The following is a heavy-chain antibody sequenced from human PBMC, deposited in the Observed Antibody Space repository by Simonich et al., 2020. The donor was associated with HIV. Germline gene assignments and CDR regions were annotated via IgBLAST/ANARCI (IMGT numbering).Heavy chain of an antibody. CDR1: NGSIRNYY. CDR2: IYYGGNT. CDR3: ARGYSTSWYWFDP. Sequence: HVQLQESGPGLVKPSETLSLTCTVSNGSIRNYYWSWIRQPPGKGLEWIGYIYYGGNTNYNSSLQSRVTMYLDTSKTQFSLKLSSVTAADTAVYYCARGYSTSWYWFDPWGQGTLVTVSS. J-gene: IGHJ5*02. V-gene: IGHV4-59*12. D-gene: IGHD6-13*01.